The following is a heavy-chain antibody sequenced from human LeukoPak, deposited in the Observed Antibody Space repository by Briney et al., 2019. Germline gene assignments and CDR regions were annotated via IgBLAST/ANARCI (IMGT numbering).Heavy chain of an antibody. V-gene: IGHV3-30*18. CDR1: GFTFSSYG. CDR2: ISYDRSNK. CDR3: AKEFVSLAFDI. Sequence: GGSLRLSCAASGFTFSSYGMHWVRQAPGKGLEWVAVISYDRSNKYYADSVKGRFTISRDNSKNTLYLQMNSLRAEDTAVYYCAKEFVSLAFDIWGHGTLVTVSS. J-gene: IGHJ3*02.